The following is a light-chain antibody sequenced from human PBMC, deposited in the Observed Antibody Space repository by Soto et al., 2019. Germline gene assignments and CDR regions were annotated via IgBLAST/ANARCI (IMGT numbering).Light chain of an antibody. CDR1: EIVTSNY. J-gene: IGKJ5*01. Sequence: EIVMTQSPATLSLSPGERATLSCRASEIVTSNYLAWYQQKPGQAPRLLIYGASSRATGIPDRFSASGSGTDFTLTISRLEPEDFAVYYCQQYGSPPITFGQGTRLEIK. CDR2: GAS. CDR3: QQYGSPPIT. V-gene: IGKV3-20*01.